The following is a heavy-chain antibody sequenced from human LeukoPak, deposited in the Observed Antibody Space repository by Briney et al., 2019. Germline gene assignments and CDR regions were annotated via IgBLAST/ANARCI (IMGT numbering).Heavy chain of an antibody. J-gene: IGHJ4*02. CDR2: IIPVFDTP. CDR1: GGTFSSFV. D-gene: IGHD2-2*01. CDR3: ATDSGPHCTRPSCPIEYFHY. V-gene: IGHV1-69*13. Sequence: SVKVSCKASGGTFSSFVTSWVRQAPGQGLEWMGGIIPVFDTPNYAQKFQGRITITADESTTTAYLDLISLRSEDTAVYYCATDSGPHCTRPSCPIEYFHYWGQGTLVTVSS.